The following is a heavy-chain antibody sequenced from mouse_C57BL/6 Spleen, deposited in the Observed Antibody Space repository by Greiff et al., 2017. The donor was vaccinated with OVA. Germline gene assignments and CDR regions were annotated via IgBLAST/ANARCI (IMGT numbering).Heavy chain of an antibody. J-gene: IGHJ2*01. V-gene: IGHV1-15*01. D-gene: IGHD1-1*01. CDR2: IDPETGGT. Sequence: VKLQESGAELVRPGASVTLSCKASGYTFTDYEMHWVKQTPVHGLEWIGAIDPETGGTAYNQKFKGKAILTADKSSSTAYMELRSLTSEDSAVYYCTRSGGVVQYYFDYWGQGTTLTVSS. CDR1: GYTFTDYE. CDR3: TRSGGVVQYYFDY.